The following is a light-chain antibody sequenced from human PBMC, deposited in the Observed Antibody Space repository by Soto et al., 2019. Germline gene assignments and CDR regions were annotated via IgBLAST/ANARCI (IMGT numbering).Light chain of an antibody. V-gene: IGKV1-39*01. Sequence: DIQMTQSPSSLSASVGDRVTVTCRASQSISSYLNWYQQKPGKAPKLLIYAASSLQSGVPSRFSGSGSGTDFTLPISNLQPEDFGTYYCQQSYSAPLTFGGGTKVEIK. CDR1: QSISSY. CDR3: QQSYSAPLT. CDR2: AAS. J-gene: IGKJ4*01.